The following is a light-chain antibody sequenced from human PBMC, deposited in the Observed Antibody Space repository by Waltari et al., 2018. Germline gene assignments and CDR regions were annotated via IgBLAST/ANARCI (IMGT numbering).Light chain of an antibody. CDR2: DAS. CDR1: QSVSSY. J-gene: IGKJ4*01. V-gene: IGKV3-11*01. Sequence: EIVLTQSPATLSLSPGERATLSCRASQSVSSYLAWYQQQPGQAPRLLIYDASNRATGIPARFSGSGSGTDFTLTISSLEPEEFAVYYCQQRSNWPPEGLTFGGGTKVEIK. CDR3: QQRSNWPPEGLT.